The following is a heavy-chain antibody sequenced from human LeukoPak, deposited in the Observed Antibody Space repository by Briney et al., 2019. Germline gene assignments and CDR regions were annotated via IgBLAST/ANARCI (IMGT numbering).Heavy chain of an antibody. Sequence: SETLSLTCTVSGGSVTSYYWSWIRQPPGKGLEWIGNIHYSGSSGSINYNPSLKSRFTTSVDTSTNQLSLRLSSVTAADTAVYYCARVSDLAAAGTYDYWGQGTLVTVSS. CDR1: GGSVTSYY. V-gene: IGHV4-59*02. CDR2: IHYSGSSGSI. J-gene: IGHJ4*02. D-gene: IGHD6-13*01. CDR3: ARVSDLAAAGTYDY.